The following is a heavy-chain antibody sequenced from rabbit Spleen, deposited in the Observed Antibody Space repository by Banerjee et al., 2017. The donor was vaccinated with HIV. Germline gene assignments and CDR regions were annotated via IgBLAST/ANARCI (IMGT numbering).Heavy chain of an antibody. Sequence: QEQLVESGGGLVQPGGSLKLSCKASGFDFSNYGVSWVRQAPGKGLEWIGYIDPIFGSTYYASWVNGRFSISRENTQNTVSLQVNSLTAADTATYFCARDSNRLDYDMWGPGTLVTVS. D-gene: IGHD2-1*01. CDR3: ARDSNRLDYDM. CDR1: GFDFSNYG. CDR2: IDPIFGST. V-gene: IGHV1S47*01. J-gene: IGHJ4*02.